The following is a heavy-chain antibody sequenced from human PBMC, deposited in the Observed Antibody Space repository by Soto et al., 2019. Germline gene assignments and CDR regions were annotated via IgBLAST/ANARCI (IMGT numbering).Heavy chain of an antibody. V-gene: IGHV4-34*01. CDR3: AREGRYYASGRFWWFDP. CDR1: GGSFSDYY. Sequence: QVQLQQWGAGLLKPSETLSLTCAVYGGSFSDYYWSWIRQPPGKGLEWIGEINNSGSTNYNPSLKSRVTISVDTSKNQFSLKLSSVTAADTAVYYCAREGRYYASGRFWWFDPWGQGTLVTVSS. D-gene: IGHD3-10*01. J-gene: IGHJ5*02. CDR2: INNSGST.